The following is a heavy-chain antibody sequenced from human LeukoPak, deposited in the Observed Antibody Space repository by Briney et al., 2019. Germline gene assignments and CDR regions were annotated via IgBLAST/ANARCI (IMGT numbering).Heavy chain of an antibody. CDR3: ARVGDGYEFDY. D-gene: IGHD5-24*01. Sequence: SETLSLTCTVSGGSISSSSYYWGWIRQPPGKGLEWIGSIYYSGSTYYNPSLKSRVTISVDTSKNQFSLKLSSVTAADTAVYYCARVGDGYEFDYWGQGTLVTVSS. V-gene: IGHV4-39*07. CDR2: IYYSGST. J-gene: IGHJ4*02. CDR1: GGSISSSSYY.